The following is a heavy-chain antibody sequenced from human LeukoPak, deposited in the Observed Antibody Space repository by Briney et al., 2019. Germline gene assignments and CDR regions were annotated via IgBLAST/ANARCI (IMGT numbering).Heavy chain of an antibody. Sequence: GASVKVSCKASGYTFTSYGISWVRQAPGQELEWMGWICAYNGNTNYAQKLQGRVTMTTDTSTSTAYMVLRSLSSDDAAVYYCTREPESIGAFDIWGKGTMVTVSS. J-gene: IGHJ3*02. CDR2: ICAYNGNT. V-gene: IGHV1-18*01. D-gene: IGHD6-6*01. CDR3: TREPESIGAFDI. CDR1: GYTFTSYG.